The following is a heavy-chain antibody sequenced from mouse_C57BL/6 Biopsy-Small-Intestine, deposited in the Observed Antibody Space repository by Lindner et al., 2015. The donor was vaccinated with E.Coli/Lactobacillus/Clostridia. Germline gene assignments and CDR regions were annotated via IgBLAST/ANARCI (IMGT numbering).Heavy chain of an antibody. CDR3: VRGPYYGSRYAMDY. CDR1: GFSFNTYA. J-gene: IGHJ4*01. V-gene: IGHV10-1*01. CDR2: IRSKSNNYAT. D-gene: IGHD1-1*01. Sequence: VQLQESGGGLVQPKGSLKLSCAASGFSFNTYAMNWVRQAPGKGLEWVARIRSKSNNYATYYADSVKDRFTISRDDSESMLYLQMNNLKTEDTALYYCVRGPYYGSRYAMDYWGSRNLSHRLL.